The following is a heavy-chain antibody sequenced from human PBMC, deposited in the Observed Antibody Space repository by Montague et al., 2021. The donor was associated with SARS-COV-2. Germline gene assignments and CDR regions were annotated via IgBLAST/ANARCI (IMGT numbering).Heavy chain of an antibody. D-gene: IGHD3-9*01. CDR1: GFTFSSYS. J-gene: IGHJ5*02. Sequence: SLRLSCAASGFTFSSYSMNWVRQAPGKGLEWVSSISSNSSYIYYADSVKGRFTISRDNAKNSLYLQMNSLRAEDTAVYYCARDRYYDILTGYWEFDPWGQGTLVTVSS. CDR2: ISSNSSYI. CDR3: ARDRYYDILTGYWEFDP. V-gene: IGHV3-21*01.